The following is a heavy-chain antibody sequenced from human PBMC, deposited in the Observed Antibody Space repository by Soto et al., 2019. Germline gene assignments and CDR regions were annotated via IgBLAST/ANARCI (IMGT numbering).Heavy chain of an antibody. Sequence: GSLRLSCAASGFTFSSYAMSWVRQAPGKGLEWVSAISGSGGSTYYADSVKGRFTISRDNTKNTLYLQMNSLRAEDTAVYYCAKDLERDYYDSGKGVPFDYWGQGTLVTVSS. CDR1: GFTFSSYA. V-gene: IGHV3-23*01. J-gene: IGHJ4*02. CDR3: AKDLERDYYDSGKGVPFDY. D-gene: IGHD3-22*01. CDR2: ISGSGGST.